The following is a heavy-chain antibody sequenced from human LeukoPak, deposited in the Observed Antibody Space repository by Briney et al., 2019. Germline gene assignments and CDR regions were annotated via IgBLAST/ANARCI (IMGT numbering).Heavy chain of an antibody. Sequence: PGGSLRLSCAASGFTFDDYAMHWVRQAPGKGLEWVSGISWNSGSIYYPDSVKGRFTMSRDNSKNTLYLQMNSLRAEDTAVYYCAKGRLGYCSSASCYAFDYWGQGTLVTVSS. J-gene: IGHJ4*02. D-gene: IGHD2-2*01. CDR3: AKGRLGYCSSASCYAFDY. V-gene: IGHV3-9*01. CDR1: GFTFDDYA. CDR2: ISWNSGSI.